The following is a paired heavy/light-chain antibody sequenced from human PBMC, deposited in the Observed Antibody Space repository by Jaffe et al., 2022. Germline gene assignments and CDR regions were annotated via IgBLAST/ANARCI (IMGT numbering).Heavy chain of an antibody. CDR2: INPNSGGT. CDR3: ARDHERITIFGVVISNYMDV. Sequence: QVQLVQSGAEVKKPGASVKVSCKASGYTFTGYYMHWVRQAPGQGLEWMGRINPNSGGTNYAQKFQGRVTMTRDTSISTAYMELSRLRSDDTAVYYCARDHERITIFGVVISNYMDVWGKGTTVTVSS. CDR1: GYTFTGYY. J-gene: IGHJ6*03. D-gene: IGHD3-3*01. V-gene: IGHV1-2*06.
Light chain of an antibody. CDR2: DDS. V-gene: IGLV3-21*02. CDR1: NIGSKS. J-gene: IGLJ1*01. Sequence: SYVLTQPPSVSVAPGQTARITCGGNNIGSKSVHWYQQKPGQAPVLVVYDDSDRPSGIPERFSGSNSGNTATLTISRVEAGDEADYYCQVWDSSSDHYVFGTGTKVTVL. CDR3: QVWDSSSDHYV.